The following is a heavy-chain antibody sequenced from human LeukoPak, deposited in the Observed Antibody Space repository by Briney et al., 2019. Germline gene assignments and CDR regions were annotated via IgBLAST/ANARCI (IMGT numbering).Heavy chain of an antibody. D-gene: IGHD3-22*01. CDR1: GYTFTSYG. CDR2: ISAYSGNT. V-gene: IGHV1-18*01. Sequence: ASVKVSCEASGYTFTSYGISWVRQAPGQGLEWMGWISAYSGNTNYAQKLQGRVTMTTETSTSTAYMELESLRSDDTAVYYCAISQGSYYDTSGYLGGDYWGQGTLVTVSS. J-gene: IGHJ4*02. CDR3: AISQGSYYDTSGYLGGDY.